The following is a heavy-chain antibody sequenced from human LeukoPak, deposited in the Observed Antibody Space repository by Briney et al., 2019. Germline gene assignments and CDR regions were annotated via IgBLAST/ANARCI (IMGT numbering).Heavy chain of an antibody. CDR1: GFTFSSYG. D-gene: IGHD6-19*01. CDR2: MSGSGSST. J-gene: IGHJ4*02. CDR3: ARDRKQWLVREAVDY. V-gene: IGHV3-23*01. Sequence: GGSLRLSCAASGFTFSSYGLSWVRQAPGKGLEWVSTMSGSGSSTYYADSVKGRFTISRDNSKNTLYLQMNSLRAEDTAVYYCARDRKQWLVREAVDYWGQGTLVTVSS.